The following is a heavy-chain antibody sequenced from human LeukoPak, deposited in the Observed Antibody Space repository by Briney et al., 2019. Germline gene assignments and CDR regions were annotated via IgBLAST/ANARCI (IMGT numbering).Heavy chain of an antibody. CDR2: IKQDGREK. CDR3: ARDSVVRGVIITTANYYYGMDV. D-gene: IGHD3-10*01. V-gene: IGHV3-7*01. Sequence: GGSLRLSCAASGFTFSSYWMSWVRQAPGKGLEWVANIKQDGREKYYVDSVKGRFTISRDNAKNSLYLQMNSLRAEYTAVYYCARDSVVRGVIITTANYYYGMDVWGQGTTVTVSS. CDR1: GFTFSSYW. J-gene: IGHJ6*02.